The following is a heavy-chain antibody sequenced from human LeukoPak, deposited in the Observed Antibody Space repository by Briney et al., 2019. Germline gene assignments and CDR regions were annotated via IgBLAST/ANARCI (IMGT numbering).Heavy chain of an antibody. J-gene: IGHJ4*02. CDR2: IYYYRST. CDR3: ARLYGLGSYCLDY. D-gene: IGHD3-10*01. V-gene: IGHV4-39*01. Sequence: KPSETLSLTCTVPGGSIRSSSYYWGWIRQPPGKGLEWIGTIYYYRSTYYNPSLKSRVTISLDTSKNQFSLKLRSVTAADTAVYYCARLYGLGSYCLDYWGQGALVTVSS. CDR1: GGSIRSSSYY.